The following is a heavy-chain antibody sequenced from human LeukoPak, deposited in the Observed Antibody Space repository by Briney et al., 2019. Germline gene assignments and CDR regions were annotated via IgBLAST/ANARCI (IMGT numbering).Heavy chain of an antibody. CDR3: ARLRPNGRRRTYDSSGYYRPRGYYYYMDV. J-gene: IGHJ6*03. V-gene: IGHV4-31*03. CDR1: GGSISSGGYY. CDR2: IYYSGST. Sequence: PSQTLSLTCTVSGGSISSGGYYWSWIRQHPGKGLEWIGYIYYSGSTYYNPSLKSRVTISVDTSKNQFSLKLSSVTAADTAVYYCARLRPNGRRRTYDSSGYYRPRGYYYYMDVWGKGTTVTVSS. D-gene: IGHD3-22*01.